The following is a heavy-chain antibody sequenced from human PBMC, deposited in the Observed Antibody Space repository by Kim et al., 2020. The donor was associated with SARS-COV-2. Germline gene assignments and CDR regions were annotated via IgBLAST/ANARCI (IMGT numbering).Heavy chain of an antibody. CDR2: IYYSGST. CDR1: GGSISSGGYY. Sequence: SETLSLTCTVSGGSISSGGYYWSWIRQHPGKGLEWIGYIYYSGSTYYNPSLKSRVTISVDTSKNQFSLKLSSVTAADTAVYYCARDSSSQYYYGSGSGGMDVWGQGTTVTVSS. J-gene: IGHJ6*02. V-gene: IGHV4-31*03. D-gene: IGHD3-10*01. CDR3: ARDSSSQYYYGSGSGGMDV.